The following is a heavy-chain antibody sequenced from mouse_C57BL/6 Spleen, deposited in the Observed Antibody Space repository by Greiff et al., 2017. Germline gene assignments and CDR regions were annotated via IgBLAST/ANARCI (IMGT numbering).Heavy chain of an antibody. CDR2: INYDGSST. D-gene: IGHD1-2*01. V-gene: IGHV5-16*01. CDR3: ARATAGWYFDV. J-gene: IGHJ1*03. CDR1: GFTFSDYY. Sequence: DVHLVESEGGLVQPGSSMKLSCTASGFTFSDYYMAWVRQVPEKGLEWVANINYDGSSTYYLDSLKSRFIISRDNAKNILYLQMSSLKSEDTATYYCARATAGWYFDVWGTGTTVTVSS.